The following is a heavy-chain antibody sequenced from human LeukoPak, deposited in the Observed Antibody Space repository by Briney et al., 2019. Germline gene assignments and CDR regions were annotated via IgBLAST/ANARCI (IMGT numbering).Heavy chain of an antibody. CDR1: GYTLTSYG. V-gene: IGHV1-18*01. Sequence: ASVKVSCQASGYTLTSYGISWVRQAPGQGLEWMGWISAYNGNTNYAQKLQGRATMTTDTSTSTAYMELRSLRSDDTAVYYGARQGPRIMYYDILTGYYPDVNWFDPWGEGTLVTVSS. CDR2: ISAYNGNT. CDR3: ARQGPRIMYYDILTGYYPDVNWFDP. J-gene: IGHJ5*02. D-gene: IGHD3-9*01.